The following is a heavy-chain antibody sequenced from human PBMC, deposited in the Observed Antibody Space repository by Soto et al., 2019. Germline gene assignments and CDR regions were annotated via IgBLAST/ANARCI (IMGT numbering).Heavy chain of an antibody. Sequence: SETLSLTCTVSGGSISSSSYYWGWIRQPPGKGLEWIGSIYYSGSTYYNPSLKSRVTISVDTSKNQFSLKLSSVTAADTAVYYCARRNYYDSSGWGTWSFDYWGQGTLVTVSS. V-gene: IGHV4-39*01. J-gene: IGHJ4*02. CDR2: IYYSGST. CDR3: ARRNYYDSSGWGTWSFDY. CDR1: GGSISSSSYY. D-gene: IGHD3-22*01.